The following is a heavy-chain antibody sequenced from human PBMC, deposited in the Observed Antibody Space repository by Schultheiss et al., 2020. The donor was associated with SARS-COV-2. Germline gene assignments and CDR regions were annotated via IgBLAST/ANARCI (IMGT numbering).Heavy chain of an antibody. CDR2: IKSKTDGGTT. CDR3: ARALAPYSGSYYPFDY. Sequence: GESLKISCAASGFTFSSYSMNWVRQAPGKGLEWVGRIKSKTDGGTTDYAAPVKGRFTISRDDSKNTLYLQMNSLKTEDTAVYYCARALAPYSGSYYPFDYWGQGTLVTVSS. CDR1: GFTFSSYS. J-gene: IGHJ4*02. V-gene: IGHV3-15*01. D-gene: IGHD1-26*01.